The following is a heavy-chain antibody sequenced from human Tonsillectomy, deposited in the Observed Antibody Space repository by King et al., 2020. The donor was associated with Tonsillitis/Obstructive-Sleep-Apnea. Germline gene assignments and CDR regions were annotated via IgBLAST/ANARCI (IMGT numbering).Heavy chain of an antibody. CDR3: AKPRLPTTSYFDY. J-gene: IGHJ4*02. V-gene: IGHV3-23*04. Sequence: VQLVESGGGLVQPGGSLRLSCVASGFTFSTHTMTWVRQAPGKGLEWVSSIIGSGGSTYYTDSVKGRFTISRDNSENTLYLQMNSLRADDTAVYYCAKPRLPTTSYFDYWGQGTLVTVSS. D-gene: IGHD1-7*01. CDR1: GFTFSTHT. CDR2: IIGSGGST.